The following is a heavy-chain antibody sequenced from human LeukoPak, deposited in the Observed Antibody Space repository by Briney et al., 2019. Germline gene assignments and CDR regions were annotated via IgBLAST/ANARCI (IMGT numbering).Heavy chain of an antibody. J-gene: IGHJ6*03. V-gene: IGHV1-46*01. D-gene: IGHD5-12*01. CDR2: INPSGGST. Sequence: GASVKVSCKASGYTFTSYYMHWVRQAPGQGLEWMGIINPSGGSTSYAQKFQGRVTMTRDMSTSTAYMELRSLRSDDTAVYYCARVKGYSGYDYSIDYYYYYMDVWGKGTTVTVSS. CDR3: ARVKGYSGYDYSIDYYYYYMDV. CDR1: GYTFTSYY.